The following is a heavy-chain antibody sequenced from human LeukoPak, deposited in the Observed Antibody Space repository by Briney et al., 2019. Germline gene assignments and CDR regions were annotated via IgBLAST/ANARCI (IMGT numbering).Heavy chain of an antibody. J-gene: IGHJ6*02. D-gene: IGHD6-13*01. CDR3: ARDPYSSSWYVGTGYYYYYGMDV. Sequence: ASVKVSCKASGYTFTSYGISWVRQAPGQGLEWMGWISAYNGNTNYAQKLQGRVTMTTDTSTSTAYMELRSLRSGDTAVYYCARDPYSSSWYVGTGYYYYYGMDVWGQGTTVTVSS. V-gene: IGHV1-18*01. CDR2: ISAYNGNT. CDR1: GYTFTSYG.